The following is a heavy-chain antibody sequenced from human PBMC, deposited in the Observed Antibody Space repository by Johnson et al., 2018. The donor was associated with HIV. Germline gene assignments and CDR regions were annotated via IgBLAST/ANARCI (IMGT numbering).Heavy chain of an antibody. V-gene: IGHV3-53*01. Sequence: VQLVESGGGLIQPGGSLRLSCAASGFTVSTNYMSWVRQAPGKGLEWVSSIGGGSTYYADSVKGRFTISRDHSKNSLYLQMNSLRAEDTAVYYCAREVITMVQGVIGDDAFDIWGQGTMVTVSS. D-gene: IGHD3-10*01. CDR2: IGGGST. J-gene: IGHJ3*02. CDR1: GFTVSTNY. CDR3: AREVITMVQGVIGDDAFDI.